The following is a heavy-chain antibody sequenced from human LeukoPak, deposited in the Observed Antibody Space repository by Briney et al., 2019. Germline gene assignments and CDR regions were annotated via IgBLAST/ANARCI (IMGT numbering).Heavy chain of an antibody. V-gene: IGHV4-39*01. D-gene: IGHD3-10*01. CDR3: TFNLGSWSYAFDL. CDR2: IYYSGST. Sequence: PSETLSLTCSVCGGSISSSSCYWGWIRQPPGKGLEWIGSIYYSGSTYYNPSLKSRVTISVDTSKNQFSLKLSSVTAADTAVYYCTFNLGSWSYAFDLWGQGTMVTVSS. CDR1: GGSISSSSCY. J-gene: IGHJ3*01.